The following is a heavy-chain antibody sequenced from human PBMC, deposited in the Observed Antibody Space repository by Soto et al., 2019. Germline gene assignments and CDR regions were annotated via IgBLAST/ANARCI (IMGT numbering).Heavy chain of an antibody. CDR1: GFTFSSYG. J-gene: IGHJ4*02. V-gene: IGHV3-30*18. CDR2: ISYDGSNK. Sequence: QVQLVESGGGVVQPGRSLRLSCAASGFTFSSYGMHWVRQAPGKGLEWVAVISYDGSNKYYADSVKGRFTISRDNSKNTXSMQMNSLRAEDTAVYYCAKVQKREGYSYGYGYFDYWGQGTLVTVSS. D-gene: IGHD5-18*01. CDR3: AKVQKREGYSYGYGYFDY.